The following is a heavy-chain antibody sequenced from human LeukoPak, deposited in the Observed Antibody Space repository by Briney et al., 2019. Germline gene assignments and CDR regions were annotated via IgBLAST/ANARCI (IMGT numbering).Heavy chain of an antibody. CDR2: INPNSGGT. Sequence: ASVKVSSKVSGYTFSGYYMHWVRQAPGQGLEWMGWINPNSGGTKYAKKFQGRVTMTRHTSIITAYMELSRLRSDDAAVYYCATEVTDWGQGTLVTVSS. D-gene: IGHD5-18*01. CDR1: GYTFSGYY. J-gene: IGHJ4*02. CDR3: ATEVTD. V-gene: IGHV1-2*02.